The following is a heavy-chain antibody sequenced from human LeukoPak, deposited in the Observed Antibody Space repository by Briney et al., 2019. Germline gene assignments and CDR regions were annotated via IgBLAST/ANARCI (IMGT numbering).Heavy chain of an antibody. V-gene: IGHV1-8*01. Sequence: ASVKVSCKASGYTFTSYDINWVRQATGQGLEWMGWMNPNSGNTGYAQKFQGRVTMTRNTSISTAYMGLSSLRSEDTAVYYCARGPRYSSSWYSNYYYYYMDVWGKGTTVTISS. CDR3: ARGPRYSSSWYSNYYYYYMDV. CDR1: GYTFTSYD. D-gene: IGHD6-13*01. CDR2: MNPNSGNT. J-gene: IGHJ6*03.